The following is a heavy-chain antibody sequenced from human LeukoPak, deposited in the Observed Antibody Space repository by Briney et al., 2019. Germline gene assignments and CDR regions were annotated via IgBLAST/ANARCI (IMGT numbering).Heavy chain of an antibody. J-gene: IGHJ3*02. CDR1: GFTFSSYG. CDR3: AKRDPYYYDSSEGPGAFDI. Sequence: GGSLRLSCAASGFTFSSYGMSWVRQAPGKGLEWVSAISGSGGSTYYADSVKGRFTISRDNSKNTLYLQMNSLRAEDTAVYYCAKRDPYYYDSSEGPGAFDIWGQGTMVTVSS. CDR2: ISGSGGST. V-gene: IGHV3-23*01. D-gene: IGHD3-22*01.